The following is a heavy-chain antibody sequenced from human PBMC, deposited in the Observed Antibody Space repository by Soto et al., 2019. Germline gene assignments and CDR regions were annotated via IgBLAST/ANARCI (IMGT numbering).Heavy chain of an antibody. J-gene: IGHJ4*02. V-gene: IGHV4-59*11. CDR1: GDSLKNHY. CDR2: IYDSGST. Sequence: SGTPYLTCSVSGDSLKNHYWAWIRHSPGKGLEWIGNIYDSGSTNYSPALKSRVSMSVDTSKNLFSLKMNSVTAAYTAVYYWAGSSMGTLVYFDVWGRGSVVTV. CDR3: AGSSMGTLVYFDV. D-gene: IGHD1-1*01.